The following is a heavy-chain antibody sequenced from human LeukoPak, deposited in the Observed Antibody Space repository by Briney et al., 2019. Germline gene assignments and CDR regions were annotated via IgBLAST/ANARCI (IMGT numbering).Heavy chain of an antibody. Sequence: GGSLRLSCAASGFTFDDYALHWVRQAPGKGLEWVSGISWNSGSIGYADSVKGRFTISRDNAKNSLYLQMNSLRAEDTALYYCAKDRLRNSDDAFDIWGQGTMVTVSS. J-gene: IGHJ3*02. CDR3: AKDRLRNSDDAFDI. D-gene: IGHD4-23*01. CDR1: GFTFDDYA. CDR2: ISWNSGSI. V-gene: IGHV3-9*01.